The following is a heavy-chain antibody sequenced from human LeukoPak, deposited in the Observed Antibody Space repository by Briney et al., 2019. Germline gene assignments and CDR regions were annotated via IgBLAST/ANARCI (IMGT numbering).Heavy chain of an antibody. V-gene: IGHV3-23*01. D-gene: IGHD1-26*01. CDR1: GFTFSSYS. CDR2: ITGSGAFT. CDR3: AKEYTGTFSPFPSYFDN. Sequence: GGSLRLSCAASGFTFSSYSMTWVRQAPGKGLEWVSAITGSGAFTDYADSVKGRFTISRDNSKNTLYLQMNSLRAEDTAIYYCAKEYTGTFSPFPSYFDNWGQGTLVTVSS. J-gene: IGHJ4*02.